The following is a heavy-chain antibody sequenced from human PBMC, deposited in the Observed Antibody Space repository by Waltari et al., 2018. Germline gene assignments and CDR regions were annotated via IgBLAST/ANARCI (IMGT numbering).Heavy chain of an antibody. CDR1: GGSISSGGYY. CDR3: ARGLGYCSGGSCEGYYFDY. D-gene: IGHD2-15*01. V-gene: IGHV4-31*03. CDR2: IYYSGST. J-gene: IGHJ4*02. Sequence: QVQLQESGPGLVKPSQTLSLTCTVSGGSISSGGYYWSWIRQHPGKGLEWIGYIYYSGSTYYNPSLKSRVTISVDTSKNQFSLKLSSVTAADTAVYYCARGLGYCSGGSCEGYYFDYWGQGTLVTVSS.